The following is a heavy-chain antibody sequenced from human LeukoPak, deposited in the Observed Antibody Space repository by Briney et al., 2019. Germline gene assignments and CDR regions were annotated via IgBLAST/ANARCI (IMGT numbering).Heavy chain of an antibody. D-gene: IGHD5-24*01. Sequence: SETLSLTCTVSGGSITGSGYYWNWIRQHPGKGLEWIGHIYYSGSTYYNPSLKSRVTISVDTSKNQFSLKLSSVTAADTAVYYCTREAREGHVFDIWGQGTMVTVSS. CDR2: IYYSGST. V-gene: IGHV4-31*03. CDR1: GGSITGSGYY. CDR3: TREAREGHVFDI. J-gene: IGHJ3*02.